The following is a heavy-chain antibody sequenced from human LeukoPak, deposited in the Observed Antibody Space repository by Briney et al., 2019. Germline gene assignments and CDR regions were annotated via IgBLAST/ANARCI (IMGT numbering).Heavy chain of an antibody. V-gene: IGHV4-59*02. CDR3: ARVRLSSGYSN. D-gene: IGHD3-22*01. J-gene: IGHJ4*02. CDR1: GASVSDYY. Sequence: SETLSHTCSVSGASVSDYYCNWIRQRPGKGLEWIGYVYNSGITNYNPSLRSRVTISVDTSKNQLSLKLNSVTAADTAVYYCARVRLSSGYSNWGQGTLVTVSS. CDR2: VYNSGIT.